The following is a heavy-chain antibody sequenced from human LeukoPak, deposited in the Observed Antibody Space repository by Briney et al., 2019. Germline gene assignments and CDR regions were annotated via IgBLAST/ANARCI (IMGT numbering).Heavy chain of an antibody. CDR2: IIPIFGAA. CDR1: GGTFSSYA. V-gene: IGHV1-69*05. CDR3: ARGRPYGDYAFYY. Sequence: SVKVSCKASGGTFSSYAISWVRQAPGQGLEWMGRIIPIFGAANYAQKFQGRVTITTDESTSTAYMELSSLRSEDTAVYYCARGRPYGDYAFYYWGQGTLVTVSS. J-gene: IGHJ4*02. D-gene: IGHD4-17*01.